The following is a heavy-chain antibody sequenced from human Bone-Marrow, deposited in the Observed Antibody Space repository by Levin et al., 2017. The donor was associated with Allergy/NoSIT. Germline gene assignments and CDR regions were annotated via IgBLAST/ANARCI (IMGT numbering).Heavy chain of an antibody. Sequence: PGGSLRLSCAASGLTFDDFAMQWFRQTPGKGLEWVSLISWDGISTYYADSVKDRFTISRDNRKNSLYLQMNSLRPEDTALYYCAKDLITFCGGDCFSPPDYWGQGTLVTVSS. V-gene: IGHV3-43D*04. J-gene: IGHJ4*02. D-gene: IGHD2-21*02. CDR2: ISWDGIST. CDR1: GLTFDDFA. CDR3: AKDLITFCGGDCFSPPDY.